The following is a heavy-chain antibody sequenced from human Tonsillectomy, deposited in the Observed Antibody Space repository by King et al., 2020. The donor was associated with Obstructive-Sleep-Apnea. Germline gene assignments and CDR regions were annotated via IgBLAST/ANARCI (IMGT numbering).Heavy chain of an antibody. Sequence: VQLVQSGAEVKKPGSSVKVSCEASGGTFSTYAISWVRQAPGQGLEWMGGIIPFLKIRNYAQKFQGRVTISADKSTSTAYMELSSLRSEDTAMYYCASGPSSTTCYDESCYYYYGMDVWGQGTTVTVSS. D-gene: IGHD2-2*01. CDR3: ASGPSSTTCYDESCYYYYGMDV. V-gene: IGHV1-69*04. CDR1: GGTFSTYA. J-gene: IGHJ6*02. CDR2: IIPFLKIR.